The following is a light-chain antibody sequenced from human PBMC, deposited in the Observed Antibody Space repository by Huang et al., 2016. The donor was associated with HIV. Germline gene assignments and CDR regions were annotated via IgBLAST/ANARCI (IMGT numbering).Light chain of an antibody. Sequence: EIVLTQSPATLSLSPGERATLSCRASQSVSSYLAWYQQKPCQAPRLLIYAASNRATGLPARFSGSGSGTDFTLTISSLEPEDFTVYYCQQRSNWPLTFGGGTKVEIK. V-gene: IGKV3-11*01. CDR3: QQRSNWPLT. CDR2: AAS. J-gene: IGKJ4*01. CDR1: QSVSSY.